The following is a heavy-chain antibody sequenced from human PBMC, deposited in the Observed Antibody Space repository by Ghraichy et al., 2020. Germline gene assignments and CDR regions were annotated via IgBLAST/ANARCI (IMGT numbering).Heavy chain of an antibody. V-gene: IGHV3-21*01. CDR2: ISSSSSYI. D-gene: IGHD5-18*01. CDR3: AREGAAMVSYYFDY. Sequence: GGSLRLSCAASGFTFSSYSMNWVRQAPGKGLEWVSSISSSSSYIYYADSVKGRFTISRDNAKNSLYLQMNSLRAEDTAVYYCAREGAAMVSYYFDYWGQGTLVTVSS. J-gene: IGHJ4*02. CDR1: GFTFSSYS.